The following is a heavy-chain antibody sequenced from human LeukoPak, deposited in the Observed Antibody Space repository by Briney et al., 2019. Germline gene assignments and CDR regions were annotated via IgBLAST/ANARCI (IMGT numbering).Heavy chain of an antibody. CDR1: GYTFTSYD. CDR3: ARRGSGSYYDWFDP. V-gene: IGHV1-8*01. J-gene: IGHJ5*02. D-gene: IGHD1-26*01. Sequence: GASVKVSCKASGYTFTSYDINWVRQATGQGLEWMGWMNPNSGNTGYAQKFQGRVTMTRNTSISTAYMELSSLRSEDTAVYYCARRGSGSYYDWFDPWGQGNLVTVSS. CDR2: MNPNSGNT.